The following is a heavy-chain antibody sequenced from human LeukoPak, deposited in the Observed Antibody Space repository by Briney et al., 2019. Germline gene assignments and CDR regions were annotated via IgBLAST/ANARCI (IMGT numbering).Heavy chain of an antibody. J-gene: IGHJ4*02. CDR3: ASGLGWDTAMSGSINLDY. CDR1: GGSFSGYC. CDR2: INHSGST. V-gene: IGHV4-34*01. D-gene: IGHD5-18*01. Sequence: SETLSLTCAVYGGSFSGYCWSWIRQPPGKGLEWIGEINHSGSTNYNPSLKSRVTISVDTSKNQFSLKLSSVTAADTAVYYCASGLGWDTAMSGSINLDYWGQGTLVTVSS.